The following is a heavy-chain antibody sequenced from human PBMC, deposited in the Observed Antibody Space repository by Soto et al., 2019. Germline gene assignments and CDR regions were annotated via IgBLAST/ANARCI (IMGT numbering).Heavy chain of an antibody. D-gene: IGHD2-21*02. V-gene: IGHV4-30-4*08. CDR1: GGSISYEYYH. J-gene: IGHJ6*02. CDR2: IHYSGSI. Sequence: QVQLQQSGPGLVKPSQTLSLTCSVSGGSISYEYYHWTWIRQSPGKGLEWIGYIHYSGSIMYNPSFKSRITISVDTSKNQFSLQLSSATAADTAVYFCAREDDGGDRDYYGLDVWGQGTTVTVSS. CDR3: AREDDGGDRDYYGLDV.